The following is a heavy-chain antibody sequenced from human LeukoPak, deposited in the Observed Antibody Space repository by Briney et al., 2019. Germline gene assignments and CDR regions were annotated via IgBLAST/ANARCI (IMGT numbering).Heavy chain of an antibody. V-gene: IGHV3-23*01. D-gene: IGHD6-13*01. CDR1: GFTFSSYA. J-gene: IGHJ6*02. Sequence: GGSLRLSCAASGFTFSSYATSWVRQAPGKGLEWVSAISGRGGSTYYADSVKGRFTISRDNSKSTLYLQMNSLRAEDTAVYYCATNGGQQPYLYGMDVWGQGTTVTVSS. CDR2: ISGRGGST. CDR3: ATNGGQQPYLYGMDV.